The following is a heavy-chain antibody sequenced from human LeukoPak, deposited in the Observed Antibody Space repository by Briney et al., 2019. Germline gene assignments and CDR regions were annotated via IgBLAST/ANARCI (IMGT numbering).Heavy chain of an antibody. Sequence: GSLRLSCAASGFTFSSYSMNWVRQAPGKGLVWVSRINTDGSSTSYADSVKGRFTISRDNAKNTLYLQMNSLRAEDTAVYYCARVAPWEVGATMDYWGQGTLVTVSS. CDR1: GFTFSSYS. J-gene: IGHJ4*02. CDR2: INTDGSST. D-gene: IGHD1-26*01. CDR3: ARVAPWEVGATMDY. V-gene: IGHV3-74*01.